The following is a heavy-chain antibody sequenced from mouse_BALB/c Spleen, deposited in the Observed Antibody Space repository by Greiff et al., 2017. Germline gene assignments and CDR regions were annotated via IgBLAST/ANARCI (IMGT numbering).Heavy chain of an antibody. CDR2: IDPANGNT. V-gene: IGHV14-3*02. CDR3: ARADAFYAMDY. J-gene: IGHJ4*01. Sequence: VQLQQSGAELVKPGASVKLSCTASGFNIKDTYMHWVKQRPEQGLEWIGRIDPANGNTKYDPKFQGKATITADTSSNTAYLQLSSVTSEDTAVYYCARADAFYAMDYWGQGTSVTVSS. CDR1: GFNIKDTY.